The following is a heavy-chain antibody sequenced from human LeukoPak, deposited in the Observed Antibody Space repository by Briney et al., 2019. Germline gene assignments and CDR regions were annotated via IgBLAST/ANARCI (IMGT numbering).Heavy chain of an antibody. CDR3: WMIVPAARYYYYYYMDV. CDR1: GYTFTSYA. V-gene: IGHV7-4-1*02. J-gene: IGHJ6*03. CDR2: INTNTGNP. Sequence: GASVKVSCKASGYTFTSYAMNWVRQAPGQGLDGMGWINTNTGNPTYAQGFTGRFVFSLDTSVSTAYLQISSLKAEDTAVYYCWMIVPAARYYYYYYMDVWGKGTTVTVSS. D-gene: IGHD2-2*01.